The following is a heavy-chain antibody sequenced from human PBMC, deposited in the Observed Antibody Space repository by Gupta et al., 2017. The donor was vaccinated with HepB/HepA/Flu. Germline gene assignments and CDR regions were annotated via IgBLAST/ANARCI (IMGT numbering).Heavy chain of an antibody. CDR2: INHSGNT. CDR1: GGSFSSYY. D-gene: IGHD4-11*01. V-gene: IGHV4-34*01. J-gene: IGHJ5*02. Sequence: QVQLQQWGAGLLKPSETLSLTCAVYGGSFSSYYWSWIRQPPGKGLEWIGEINHSGNTNYNPSLKSRLSISLDTSKNQLSLKVTSVTAADTAVYYCARYDYSDYWDNWFDPWGQGTLVTVSS. CDR3: ARYDYSDYWDNWFDP.